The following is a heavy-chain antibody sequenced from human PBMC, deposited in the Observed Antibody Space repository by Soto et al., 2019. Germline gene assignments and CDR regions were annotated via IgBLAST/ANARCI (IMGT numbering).Heavy chain of an antibody. CDR3: ARDLGGNYHYDY. CDR1: GYSFTNYW. D-gene: IGHD1-7*01. Sequence: PGESLKISCQGSGYSFTNYWIAWVRQMPGKGLEWMGFIYPADSDTRYSPSFQGQVKISADKSISTAYLQWSSLKASGSGIYYCARDLGGNYHYDYWGQGTLVTVSS. V-gene: IGHV5-51*01. CDR2: IYPADSDT. J-gene: IGHJ4*01.